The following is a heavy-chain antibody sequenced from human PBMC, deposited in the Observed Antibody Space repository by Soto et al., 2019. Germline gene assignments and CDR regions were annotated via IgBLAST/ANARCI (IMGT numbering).Heavy chain of an antibody. CDR3: ARDGESSTPDAFDI. J-gene: IGHJ3*02. CDR2: IIPIFGTA. CDR1: VGTFSSYA. D-gene: IGHD2-2*01. Sequence: QVQLVQSGAEVKKPGSSVKVSCKASVGTFSSYAISWVRQSPGQVLEWMGGIIPIFGTANYAQKFQVRVTITADQSTSTAYMELSSLRSEDTAVYYCARDGESSTPDAFDIWGQGTIVPVSS. V-gene: IGHV1-69*01.